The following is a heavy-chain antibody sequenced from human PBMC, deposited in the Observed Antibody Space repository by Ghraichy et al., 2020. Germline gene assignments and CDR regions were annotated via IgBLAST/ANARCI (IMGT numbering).Heavy chain of an antibody. CDR1: GGSFSGYY. V-gene: IGHV4-34*01. J-gene: IGHJ6*02. CDR3: ARGGRPRIGAMRYYYYGMDV. Sequence: SETLSLTCAVYGGSFSGYYWSWIRQPPGKGLEWIGEINHSGSTNYNPSLKSRVTISVDTSKNQFSLKLSSVTAADTAVYYCARGGRPRIGAMRYYYYGMDVWGQGATVTVSS. CDR2: INHSGST. D-gene: IGHD2-2*01.